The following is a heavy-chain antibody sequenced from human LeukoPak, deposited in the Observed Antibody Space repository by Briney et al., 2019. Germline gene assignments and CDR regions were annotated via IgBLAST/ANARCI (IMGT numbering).Heavy chain of an antibody. CDR3: AKGYCSSTSCYALDY. J-gene: IGHJ4*02. D-gene: IGHD2-2*01. Sequence: GGSLRLSCAASGFAFSSYGMHWVRQAPGKGLEWVAFIRYDGSNKYYADSVKGRFTISRDNSKNTLYLQMNSLRAEDTAVYYCAKGYCSSTSCYALDYWGQGTLVTVSS. V-gene: IGHV3-30*02. CDR1: GFAFSSYG. CDR2: IRYDGSNK.